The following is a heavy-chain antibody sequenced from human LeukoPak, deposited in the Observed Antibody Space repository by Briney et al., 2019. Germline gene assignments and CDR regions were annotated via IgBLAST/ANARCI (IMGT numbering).Heavy chain of an antibody. J-gene: IGHJ6*03. CDR1: GFTVSSNY. Sequence: GGSLRLSCAASGFTVSSNYMSWVRQAPGKGLEWVSVIYSGGSTYYADSVKGRFTISRDNSKNTLYLQMNSLRAEDTAVYYCAKVAKLPSITMIRGVRGHHYMDVWGKGTTVTISS. V-gene: IGHV3-66*01. D-gene: IGHD3-10*01. CDR3: AKVAKLPSITMIRGVRGHHYMDV. CDR2: IYSGGST.